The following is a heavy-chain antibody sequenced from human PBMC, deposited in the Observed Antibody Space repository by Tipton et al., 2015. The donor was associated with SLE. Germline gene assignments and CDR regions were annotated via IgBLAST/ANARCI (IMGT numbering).Heavy chain of an antibody. D-gene: IGHD2-8*01. CDR2: IYHSGNT. CDR1: GGSISNYS. V-gene: IGHV4-4*08. J-gene: IGHJ4*01. Sequence: TLSLTCTVSGGSISNYSWSWIRQPPGKGLEWIGSIYHSGNTYSNPSLKSRVTISVDTSKNQFSLKMSSVTAADTAVYYCARGGASVLIRNCYFDYWGQGSLVTVSS. CDR3: ARGGASVLIRNCYFDY.